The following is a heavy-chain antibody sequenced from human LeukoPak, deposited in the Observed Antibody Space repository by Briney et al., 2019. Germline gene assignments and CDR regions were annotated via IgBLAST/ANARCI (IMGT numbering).Heavy chain of an antibody. CDR2: IDRPAKSYAT. CDR3: TRDRGTYNWLDP. CDR1: GFTLCDST. J-gene: IGHJ5*02. D-gene: IGHD1-26*01. Sequence: GGSLRPSCAPSGFTLCDSTIHWVRQASGEGLGWGWLIDRPAKSYATAYGASVGGRFTISRDDSKNTAYLQMHSLKTEDTALYYCTRDRGTYNWLDPWGQGTLVTVSS. V-gene: IGHV3-73*01.